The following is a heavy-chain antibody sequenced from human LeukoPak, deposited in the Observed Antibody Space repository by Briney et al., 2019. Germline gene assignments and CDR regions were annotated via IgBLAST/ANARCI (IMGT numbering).Heavy chain of an antibody. CDR1: GGSVSGYY. CDR3: AREAQGRSFPLYYFDS. V-gene: IGHV4-59*02. J-gene: IGHJ4*01. CDR2: VYYSGST. Sequence: SETLSLTCTVSGGSVSGYYWSWIRQPPGKGLEYIGYVYYSGSTNYNPSLKSRVAMSLDTSKNQFSLRLTSVTPADTAVYYCAREAQGRSFPLYYFDSWGQGILVSV. D-gene: IGHD2-8*01.